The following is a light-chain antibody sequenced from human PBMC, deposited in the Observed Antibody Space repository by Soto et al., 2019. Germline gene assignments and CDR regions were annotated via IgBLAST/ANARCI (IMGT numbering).Light chain of an antibody. CDR1: SSDVGGYNY. CDR2: DVS. J-gene: IGLJ1*01. V-gene: IGLV2-14*01. Sequence: QSVLTQPASVSGSPGQSITISCTGTSSDVGGYNYVSWYQQHPGKAPRLMIYDVSNRPSGVSNRFSGSKSGNTASLTISGLQAEDEADYYCSSYPSSSTLVFGTGTKVTVL. CDR3: SSYPSSSTLV.